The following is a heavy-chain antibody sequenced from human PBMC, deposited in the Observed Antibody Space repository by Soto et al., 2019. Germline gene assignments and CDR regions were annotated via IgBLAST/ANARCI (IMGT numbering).Heavy chain of an antibody. V-gene: IGHV3-23*01. CDR2: ISGSGSNT. CDR3: AKDTPSVLTGTTEYYYYYGMDV. J-gene: IGHJ6*02. D-gene: IGHD1-20*01. Sequence: PGGSLRLSCAASGFTFSSYAISWVRQAPGKGLEWVSAISGSGSNTYYADSVKGRFTISRDNSKNTVSLQMDSLRAEDTAVYYCAKDTPSVLTGTTEYYYYYGMDVWGQGTTVTVSS. CDR1: GFTFSSYA.